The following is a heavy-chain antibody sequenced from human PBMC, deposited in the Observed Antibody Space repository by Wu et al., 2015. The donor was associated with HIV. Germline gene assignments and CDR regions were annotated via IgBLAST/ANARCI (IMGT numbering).Heavy chain of an antibody. CDR3: ARNVVGATYYYYYMDV. J-gene: IGHJ6*03. V-gene: IGHV1-69*13. D-gene: IGHD1-26*01. Sequence: QVQLVQSGAEVKKPGSSVKVSCKASGGTFSSYAISWVRQAPGQGLEWMGRIIPIFGTANHAQKFQGRVTITADESTSTAYMELSSLRSEDTAVYYCARNVVGATYYYYYMDVWGKGTTVTVSS. CDR1: GGTFSSYA. CDR2: IIPIFGTA.